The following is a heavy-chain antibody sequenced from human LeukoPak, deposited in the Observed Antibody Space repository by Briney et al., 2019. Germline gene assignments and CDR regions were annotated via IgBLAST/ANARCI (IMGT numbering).Heavy chain of an antibody. D-gene: IGHD5-24*01. CDR3: ARDGDGYNYAGDY. CDR1: GFTFDDYA. Sequence: GRSLRLSCAASGFTFDDYAMHWVRQAPGKGLEWVSGISWNSGSIGYVDSVKGRFTISRDNAKNTLYLQMNSLRAEDTAVYYCARDGDGYNYAGDYWGQGTLVTVSS. CDR2: ISWNSGSI. V-gene: IGHV3-9*01. J-gene: IGHJ4*02.